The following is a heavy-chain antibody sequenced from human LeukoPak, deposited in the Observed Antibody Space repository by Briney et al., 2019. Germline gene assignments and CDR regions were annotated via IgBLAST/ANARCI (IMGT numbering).Heavy chain of an antibody. CDR1: GFTFSSYG. CDR2: MSYDGSKE. V-gene: IGHV3-30*03. D-gene: IGHD5/OR15-5a*01. CDR3: LVWKHVFDR. Sequence: GGSLRLSCAASGFTFSSYGMHWVRQAPGKGLEWVAVMSYDGSKEYYADSVKGRFTISRDNSKNTMYLQMNSLRVEDTAVYYCLVWKHVFDRWGQGTLVTVSS. J-gene: IGHJ5*02.